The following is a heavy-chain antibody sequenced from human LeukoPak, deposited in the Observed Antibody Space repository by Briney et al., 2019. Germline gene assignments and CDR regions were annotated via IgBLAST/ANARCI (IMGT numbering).Heavy chain of an antibody. CDR3: ARVGLSRYDFWSGYYSNWFDP. Sequence: GASVKVSCKASGYTFTGYYMHWVRQAPGQGLEWMGWINPNSGGTNYAQKFQGRVTMTRDTSISTAYMELSRLRSDDTAVYYCARVGLSRYDFWSGYYSNWFDPWGQGTLVTVSS. D-gene: IGHD3-3*01. CDR2: INPNSGGT. J-gene: IGHJ5*02. CDR1: GYTFTGYY. V-gene: IGHV1-2*02.